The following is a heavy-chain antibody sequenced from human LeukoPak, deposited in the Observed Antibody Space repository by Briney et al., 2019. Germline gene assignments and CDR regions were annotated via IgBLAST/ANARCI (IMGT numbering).Heavy chain of an antibody. V-gene: IGHV4-61*09. D-gene: IGHD6-19*01. Sequence: SDTLSLTCTVSGGSISRGSYYGNWIRQPAGKGLEWLGNIFTRGTTNYNASLESRLTISLDTARNQFSLSLLSVTAADTAIYFCARSSLAVYCNYWGQGTLVTASS. J-gene: IGHJ4*02. CDR2: IFTRGTT. CDR1: GGSISRGSYY. CDR3: ARSSLAVYCNY.